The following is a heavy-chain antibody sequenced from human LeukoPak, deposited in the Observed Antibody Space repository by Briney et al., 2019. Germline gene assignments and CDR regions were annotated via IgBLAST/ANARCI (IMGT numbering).Heavy chain of an antibody. V-gene: IGHV4-30-4*01. D-gene: IGHD3-9*01. CDR2: IYYSGST. CDR3: ARDDFDHYFDY. J-gene: IGHJ4*02. Sequence: SETLSLTCTVSGGSISSGDYYWSWIRQPPGTGLEWIGYIYYSGSTYYNPFLKSRVTISVDTSKNQFSLKLSSVTAVDTAVYYCARDDFDHYFDYWGQGTLVTVSS. CDR1: GGSISSGDYY.